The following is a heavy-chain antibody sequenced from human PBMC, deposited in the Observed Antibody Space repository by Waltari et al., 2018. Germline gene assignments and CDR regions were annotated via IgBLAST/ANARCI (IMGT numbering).Heavy chain of an antibody. CDR1: GFRPSLFG. CDR2: ASFDGSTT. D-gene: IGHD3-10*01. Sequence: QVQLVESGGGVVQPGMSLRLPYAGSGFRPSLFGMHWVRQAPGKVLEWVALASFDGSTTYYADSVRGRFTISRDNSKNTLYLDINTLRVDDTAIYYCAKDAFGNTYLDHWGQGTLVTVSS. CDR3: AKDAFGNTYLDH. J-gene: IGHJ5*02. V-gene: IGHV3-30*18.